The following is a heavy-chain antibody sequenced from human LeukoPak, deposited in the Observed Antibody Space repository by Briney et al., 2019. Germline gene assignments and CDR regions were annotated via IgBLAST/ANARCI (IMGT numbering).Heavy chain of an antibody. CDR1: GYTFTSYA. V-gene: IGHV7-4-1*02. J-gene: IGHJ4*02. Sequence: ASVKVSCKASGYTFTSYAMNWVRQAPGQGLEWMGWINTNTGNPTYAQGFTGRFVFSLDTSVSTAYLQISSLKAEDTAVYCCARGEQLWSEDYYGSGHYWGQGTLVTVSS. CDR3: ARGEQLWSEDYYGSGHY. D-gene: IGHD3-10*01. CDR2: INTNTGNP.